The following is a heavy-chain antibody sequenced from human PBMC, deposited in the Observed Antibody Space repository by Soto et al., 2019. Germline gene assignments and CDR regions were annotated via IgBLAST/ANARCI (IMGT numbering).Heavy chain of an antibody. Sequence: PGESLRLSCAASGFTFSSYAMSWVRQAPGKGLEWVSTFSGSGGTTYYAYPVKRRFTISRDNSKNTVYLPLNSLRAEDTAVYSCGKDSYRVPAAFDYWGQGTLVTVSS. J-gene: IGHJ4*02. D-gene: IGHD2-2*01. CDR1: GFTFSSYA. V-gene: IGHV3-23*01. CDR2: FSGSGGTT. CDR3: GKDSYRVPAAFDY.